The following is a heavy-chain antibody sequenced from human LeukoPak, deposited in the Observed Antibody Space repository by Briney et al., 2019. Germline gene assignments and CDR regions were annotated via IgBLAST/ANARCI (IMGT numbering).Heavy chain of an antibody. V-gene: IGHV3-23*01. D-gene: IGHD5-12*01. Sequence: XMXWVRQXXGXGXEWXSAISGSGGSTYYADSVKGRFTISRDNPKNTLYLQMNSLRAEDTAVYYCAKFSGYGGLYWDYWGQGTLVTVSS. J-gene: IGHJ4*02. CDR3: AKFSGYGGLYWDY. CDR2: ISGSGGST. CDR1: X.